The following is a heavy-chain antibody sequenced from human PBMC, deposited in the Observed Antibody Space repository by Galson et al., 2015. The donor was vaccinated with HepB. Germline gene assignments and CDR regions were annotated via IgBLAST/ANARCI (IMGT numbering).Heavy chain of an antibody. CDR3: ATDPFHPYGDYDD. D-gene: IGHD4-17*01. V-gene: IGHV1-24*01. CDR1: GYTLTELS. J-gene: IGHJ4*02. Sequence: SVKVSCKASGYTLTELSMHWVRQAPGKGLEWMGGFDPENGETIYAQKFQGRVTMTEDTSTDTAYMELSSLRSEDTAVYYCATDPFHPYGDYDDWGQGTLVTVSS. CDR2: FDPENGET.